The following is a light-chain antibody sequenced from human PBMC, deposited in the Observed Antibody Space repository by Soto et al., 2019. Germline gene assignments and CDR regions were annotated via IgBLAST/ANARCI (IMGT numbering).Light chain of an antibody. CDR2: KAS. CDR3: QQYSSFPWT. V-gene: IGKV1-5*03. CDR1: QSFSSW. J-gene: IGKJ1*01. Sequence: DIQMTQSPSTLSASVGDTVTISCRASQSFSSWLAWYQQKPGKAPKLLIYKASSLQSGVPSRFSGSGSGTEFTLTISSLQPDDFATYYCQQYSSFPWTFGQGTKVDIK.